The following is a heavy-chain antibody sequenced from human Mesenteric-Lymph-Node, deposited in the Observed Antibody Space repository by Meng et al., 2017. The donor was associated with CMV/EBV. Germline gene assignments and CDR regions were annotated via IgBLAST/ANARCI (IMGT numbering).Heavy chain of an antibody. CDR2: ISYDGNNK. Sequence: GGSLSLTCAASGFTLSSYAMHWVRQAPGKGLEWVSVISYDGNNKYYADSVKGRFTISRDNSENTLYLQMNSLRAEDTAVYYCARVDGDYGWFDPWGQGTLVTVSS. CDR3: ARVDGDYGWFDP. V-gene: IGHV3-30-3*01. CDR1: GFTLSSYA. J-gene: IGHJ5*02. D-gene: IGHD4-17*01.